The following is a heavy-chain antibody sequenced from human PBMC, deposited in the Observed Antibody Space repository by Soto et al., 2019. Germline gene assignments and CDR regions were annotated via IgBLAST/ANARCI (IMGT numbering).Heavy chain of an antibody. CDR1: GYPFTSYG. D-gene: IGHD6-19*01. CDR3: ARDAVRGGGWYVY. CDR2: ISAYNGNT. J-gene: IGHJ4*02. V-gene: IGHV1-18*04. Sequence: GSVKVCFKASGYPFTSYGISWVRQAPGQGLEWMGWISAYNGNTNYAQKLQGRVTMTTDTSTSTAYMELRSLRSDDTAVYYCARDAVRGGGWYVYWGQGTMVTVSS.